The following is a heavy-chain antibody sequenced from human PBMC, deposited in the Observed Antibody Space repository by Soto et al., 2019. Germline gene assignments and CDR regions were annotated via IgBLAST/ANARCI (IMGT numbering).Heavy chain of an antibody. CDR2: IYYSGST. Sequence: SETPSLTCTVSGGSISSYYWSWIRQPPGKGLEWIGYIYYSGSTNYNPSLKSRVTISVDTSKNQFSLKLSSVTAADTAVYYCARDKSDGDYSLGWFDPWGQGTLVTVSS. J-gene: IGHJ5*02. D-gene: IGHD4-17*01. V-gene: IGHV4-59*01. CDR1: GGSISSYY. CDR3: ARDKSDGDYSLGWFDP.